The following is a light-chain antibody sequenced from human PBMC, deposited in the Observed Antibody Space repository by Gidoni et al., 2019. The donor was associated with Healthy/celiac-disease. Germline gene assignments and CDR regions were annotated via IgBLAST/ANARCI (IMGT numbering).Light chain of an antibody. CDR3: MQALQTPPT. CDR2: LGS. V-gene: IGKV2-28*01. CDR1: QSLLHSNGYNY. J-gene: IGKJ2*01. Sequence: DIVMTQSPLSLPVTPGEPASISCRSSQSLLHSNGYNYLDWYLQKPGQSPRLLIYLGSNRASGVPDRFSGSGSGTDFTLKINRVEAEDVGVYYCMQALQTPPTFGQGTKLEIK.